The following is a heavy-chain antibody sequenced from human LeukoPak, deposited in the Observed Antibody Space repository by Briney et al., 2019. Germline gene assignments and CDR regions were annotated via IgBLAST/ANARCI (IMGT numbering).Heavy chain of an antibody. CDR2: INSKTDGGTT. Sequence: GGSLSLSCAASAFTFSSAWTNWVRQAPGKGLEWVGRINSKTDGGTTDYAAPVKGRFNISRDDSKNTLYLQMNSLKTEDTAVYYCTTEERVSSGYCSGGSCYIDYWGQGTLVTVSS. J-gene: IGHJ4*02. CDR3: TTEERVSSGYCSGGSCYIDY. D-gene: IGHD2-15*01. CDR1: AFTFSSAW. V-gene: IGHV3-15*01.